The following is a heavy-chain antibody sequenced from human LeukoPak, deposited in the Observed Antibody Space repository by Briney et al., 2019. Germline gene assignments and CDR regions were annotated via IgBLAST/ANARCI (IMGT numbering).Heavy chain of an antibody. CDR1: GGSISSGGYS. D-gene: IGHD2-15*01. J-gene: IGHJ4*02. CDR3: ARGVVVAAAPRFDY. V-gene: IGHV4-30-2*01. Sequence: SETLSLTCAVSGGSISSGGYSWSWIRQPPGKGLEWIGYIYHSGSTYYNPSLKSRVTISVDRSKNQFSLKLSSVTAADTAVYYCARGVVVAAAPRFDYWGQGTLVTVPS. CDR2: IYHSGST.